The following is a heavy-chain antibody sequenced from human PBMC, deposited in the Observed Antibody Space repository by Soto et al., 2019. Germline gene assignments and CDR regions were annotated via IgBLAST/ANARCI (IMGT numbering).Heavy chain of an antibody. V-gene: IGHV3-30*18. D-gene: IGHD5-18*01. CDR2: ISHDGTKT. CDR1: GFNFGAYG. Sequence: QVQLVESGGGVVQPGTSLRLACEASGFNFGAYGMHWVRQAPGKGLEWVAVISHDGTKTYYSDSVKGRFTVSRDNSKNMLYVQMVSLRPDDTAVYYCAKDRRDGYTTCSRCYAVDVWGQGTTVTVSS. J-gene: IGHJ6*02. CDR3: AKDRRDGYTTCSRCYAVDV.